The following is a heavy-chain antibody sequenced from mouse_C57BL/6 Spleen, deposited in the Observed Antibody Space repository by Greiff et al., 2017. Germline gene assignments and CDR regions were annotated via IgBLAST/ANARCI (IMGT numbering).Heavy chain of an antibody. D-gene: IGHD1-1*01. CDR1: GYSFTGYY. Sequence: EVQLQQSGPELVKPGASVKISCKASGYSFTGYYMNWVKQSPEKSLEWIGELNPSTGGTTYNQKFKAKATLTVDKSSSTAYMQLKSLTSEDSAVYYWARYGSSYEVYFDVWGTGTTVTVSS. V-gene: IGHV1-42*01. J-gene: IGHJ1*03. CDR2: LNPSTGGT. CDR3: ARYGSSYEVYFDV.